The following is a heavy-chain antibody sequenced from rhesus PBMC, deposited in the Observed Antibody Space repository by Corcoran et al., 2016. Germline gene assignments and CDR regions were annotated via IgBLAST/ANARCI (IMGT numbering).Heavy chain of an antibody. V-gene: IGHV4-65*01. J-gene: IGHJ4*01. CDR2: ISVSSGST. Sequence: QVQLQESGPGLVKPSETLSLTCAVSGGSISSSNWWSWIRQPPGKGLEWIGYISVSSGSTYYNPSLKRLVTISTDTSKNQCSLKLSSVTAADTAVYYCARDRITRFGLVTPFDYWGQGVLVTVSS. D-gene: IGHD3-3*01. CDR3: ARDRITRFGLVTPFDY. CDR1: GGSISSSNW.